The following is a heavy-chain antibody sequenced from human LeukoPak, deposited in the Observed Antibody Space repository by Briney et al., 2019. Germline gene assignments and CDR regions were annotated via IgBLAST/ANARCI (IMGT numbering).Heavy chain of an antibody. D-gene: IGHD5-12*01. CDR3: VRGRSGYDFNF. J-gene: IGHJ4*02. V-gene: IGHV1-3*01. CDR2: INAGNGYT. CDR1: GYKFISYV. Sequence: ASVKVSCKASGYKFISYVIHWVRQAPGERLEWVGWINAGNGYTKYSQEFQDRVTITRETSASIVYMELTSLRSDDTAVYYCVRGRSGYDFNFWGQGTLVTVSS.